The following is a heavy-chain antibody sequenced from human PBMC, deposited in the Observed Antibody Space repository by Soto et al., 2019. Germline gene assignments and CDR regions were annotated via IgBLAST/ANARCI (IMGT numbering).Heavy chain of an antibody. CDR2: IYKNERT. CDR1: GGSISNHY. D-gene: IGHD3-16*01. Sequence: PSGTLSLTCTVSGGSISNHYWSWIRQPPGKGLEWLGYIYKNERTNYNPSLKSRATISVHTSKNQFSLGLSSVTAADTAVYFWALAPGGDHWHAYFDYWGQGTQVTVSA. V-gene: IGHV4-59*11. CDR3: ALAPGGDHWHAYFDY. J-gene: IGHJ4*02.